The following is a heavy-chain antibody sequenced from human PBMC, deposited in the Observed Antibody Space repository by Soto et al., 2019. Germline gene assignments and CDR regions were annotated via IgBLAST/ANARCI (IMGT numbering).Heavy chain of an antibody. CDR1: GFTVSSNY. CDR2: IYSGGST. Sequence: EVQLVESGGGLIQPGGSLRLSCAASGFTVSSNYMTWVRQAPGKGLEWVSVIYSGGSTYYADSVKGRFTISRDNSKNTLYLQMNSLRAEDTALYYCARDSRNRNFFDYWGQETLVTVSS. CDR3: ARDSRNRNFFDY. D-gene: IGHD2-2*01. J-gene: IGHJ4*02. V-gene: IGHV3-53*01.